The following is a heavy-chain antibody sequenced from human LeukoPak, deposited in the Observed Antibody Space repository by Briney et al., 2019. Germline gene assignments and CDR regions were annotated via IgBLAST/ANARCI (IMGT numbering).Heavy chain of an antibody. CDR3: ARGVGTVAFHDWFDP. CDR2: ISSSGSTI. Sequence: GGSLRLSCAASGFAFSSYGMHWVRQAPGKGLEWVSYISSSGSTIYYADSVKGRFTISRDNAKNSVYLQMNSLRSEDTAVYYCARGVGTVAFHDWFDPWGQGTRVSVSS. V-gene: IGHV3-48*01. D-gene: IGHD4-23*01. CDR1: GFAFSSYG. J-gene: IGHJ5*02.